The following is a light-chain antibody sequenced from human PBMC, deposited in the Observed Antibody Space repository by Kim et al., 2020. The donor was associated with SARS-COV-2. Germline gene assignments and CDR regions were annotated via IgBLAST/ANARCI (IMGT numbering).Light chain of an antibody. Sequence: TVSIACTSSSGSIASKYVQWYQRRPGSAPTTLIYGDDQRPSGVPDRFSASIDTSSNSASLIISGLKTEDEADYYCQSYDNDNHGVFGGGTQLTVL. CDR2: GDD. CDR1: SGSIASKY. J-gene: IGLJ3*02. CDR3: QSYDNDNHGV. V-gene: IGLV6-57*02.